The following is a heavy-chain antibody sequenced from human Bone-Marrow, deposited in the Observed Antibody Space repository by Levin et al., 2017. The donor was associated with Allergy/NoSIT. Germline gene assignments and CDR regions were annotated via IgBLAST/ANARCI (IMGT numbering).Heavy chain of an antibody. Sequence: KASETLSLTCTLSGGSISDYYWSWIRQAAGKGLEWLGLIYASGSTNYNPSLKSRVTMSLDTSKNHFSLRLRSVTAADTAIYYCATWGRVDGDYYYGLDVWGQGTMVTVSS. V-gene: IGHV4-4*07. CDR1: GGSISDYY. CDR3: ATWGRVDGDYYYGLDV. J-gene: IGHJ6*02. CDR2: IYASGST. D-gene: IGHD3-16*01.